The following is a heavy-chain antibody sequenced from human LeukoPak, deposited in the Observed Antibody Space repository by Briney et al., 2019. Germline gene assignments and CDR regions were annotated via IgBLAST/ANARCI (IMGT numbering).Heavy chain of an antibody. V-gene: IGHV3-23*01. CDR3: ANAPSRPFGELRRGD. Sequence: GTSLRLSCAASGFTFSSYAMSWVRQAPGKGLEWVSAISGSGGSTYYADSVKGRFTISRDNSKNTLYLQMNSLRAEDTAVYYCANAPSRPFGELRRGDWGQGTLVTVSS. D-gene: IGHD3-10*01. J-gene: IGHJ4*02. CDR2: ISGSGGST. CDR1: GFTFSSYA.